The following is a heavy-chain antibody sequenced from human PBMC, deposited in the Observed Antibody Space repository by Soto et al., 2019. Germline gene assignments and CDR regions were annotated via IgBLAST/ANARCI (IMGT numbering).Heavy chain of an antibody. V-gene: IGHV4-39*01. CDR2: IYYSGST. CDR1: GGSISSSSYY. J-gene: IGHJ6*02. CDR3: AVLSITIFGVVIDPYYYGMDV. Sequence: SETLSLTCTVSGGSISSSSYYWGWIRQPPGKGLEWIGSIYYSGSTYYNPSLKSRVTISVDTSKNQFSLKLSSVTAADTAVYYCAVLSITIFGVVIDPYYYGMDVWGQGTTVTVSS. D-gene: IGHD3-3*01.